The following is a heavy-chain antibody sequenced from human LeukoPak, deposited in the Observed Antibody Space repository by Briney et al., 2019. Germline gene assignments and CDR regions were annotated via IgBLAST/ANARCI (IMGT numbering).Heavy chain of an antibody. V-gene: IGHV4-59*12. CDR3: ARDVRGVIKKKYYYYMDV. CDR1: GGSISNYY. Sequence: SETLSLTCTVSGGSISNYYWSWIRQPPGKGLEWIGYIYYSGSTNYNPSLKSRVTISVDTSKNQFSLKLSSVTAADTAVYYCARDVRGVIKKKYYYYMDVWGKGTTVTVSS. D-gene: IGHD3-10*02. J-gene: IGHJ6*03. CDR2: IYYSGST.